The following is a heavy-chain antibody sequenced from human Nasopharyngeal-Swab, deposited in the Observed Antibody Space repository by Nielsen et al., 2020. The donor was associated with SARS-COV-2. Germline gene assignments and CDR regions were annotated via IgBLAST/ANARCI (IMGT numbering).Heavy chain of an antibody. D-gene: IGHD2-15*01. CDR3: AKDRYCSGGACYFSGFDY. CDR2: VSGSGGTT. CDR1: GFTFSSYA. J-gene: IGHJ4*02. Sequence: LTCAASGFTFSSYAMSWVRQAPGKGLEWVSGVSGSGGTTKYADSVKGRFTISRDNSKNKLYLQMHSLRVEDTAVYYCAKDRYCSGGACYFSGFDYWGLGTLVTVSS. V-gene: IGHV3-23*01.